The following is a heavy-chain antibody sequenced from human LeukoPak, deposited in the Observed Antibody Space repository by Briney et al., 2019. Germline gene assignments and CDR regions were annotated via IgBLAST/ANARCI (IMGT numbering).Heavy chain of an antibody. CDR1: GGSFSGYY. CDR2: INHSGST. J-gene: IGHJ4*02. D-gene: IGHD6-19*01. V-gene: IGHV4-34*01. CDR3: ASGLVPGDY. Sequence: KPSETLSLTCAVYGGSFSGYYWSWIRQPPGKGLEWIGEINHSGSTNYNPSLKSRVTISVDTSKNQFSLKLSSVTAADTAVYYCASGLVPGDYWGQGTLVTVSS.